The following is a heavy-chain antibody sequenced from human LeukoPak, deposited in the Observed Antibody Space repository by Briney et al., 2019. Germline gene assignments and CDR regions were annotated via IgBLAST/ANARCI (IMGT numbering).Heavy chain of an antibody. CDR3: ARDLASAGTYYFGY. J-gene: IGHJ4*02. CDR2: INHSGST. D-gene: IGHD6-25*01. V-gene: IGHV4-34*01. CDR1: GGSFSGYY. Sequence: SETLSLTCAVYGGSFSGYYWSWIRQPPGKGLEWIGEINHSGSTNYNPSLKSRVTISVDKSKNQFSLKLSSVTAADTAVYYCARDLASAGTYYFGYWGQGTLVTVSS.